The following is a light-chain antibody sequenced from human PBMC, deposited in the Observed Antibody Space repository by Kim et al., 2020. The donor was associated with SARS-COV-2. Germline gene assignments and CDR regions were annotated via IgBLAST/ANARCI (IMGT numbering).Light chain of an antibody. CDR3: QTWGTGIHWV. J-gene: IGLJ3*02. CDR1: SGHSSYA. V-gene: IGLV4-69*01. Sequence: SVKLTCTLSSGHSSYAIAWHQQQPEKGPRYLMKLNSDGSHSKGGGIPDRFSGSSSGAERYLTISSLQSEDEADYYCQTWGTGIHWVFGGGTQLTVL. CDR2: LNSDGSH.